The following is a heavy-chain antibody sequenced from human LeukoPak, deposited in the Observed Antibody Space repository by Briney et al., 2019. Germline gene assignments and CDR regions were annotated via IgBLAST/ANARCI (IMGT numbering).Heavy chain of an antibody. CDR3: ARVRNVERATGNWFDP. CDR1: GGSISSGSYY. D-gene: IGHD5-24*01. CDR2: IYTSGST. V-gene: IGHV4-61*02. J-gene: IGHJ5*02. Sequence: KPSQTLSLTCTVSGGSISSGSYYWSWIRQPAGKGLEWIGRIYTSGSTNYNPSLKSRVTISVDTSKNQFSLKLSSVTAADTAVYYCARVRNVERATGNWFDPWGQGTLVTVSS.